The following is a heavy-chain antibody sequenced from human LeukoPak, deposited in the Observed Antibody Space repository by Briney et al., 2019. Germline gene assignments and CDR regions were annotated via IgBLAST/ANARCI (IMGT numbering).Heavy chain of an antibody. J-gene: IGHJ5*02. V-gene: IGHV5-51*01. D-gene: IGHD6-13*01. CDR2: IYPADSQT. CDR3: ARHRAYSSTWHNNWFDP. Sequence: GESLKISCKGSGYGFPNYWIAWVRQMPGKGLEWMGIIYPADSQTKYSPSFQGQVTISTDKSISTAYLQWSSLKASDTAMYYCARHRAYSSTWHNNWFDPWGQGTLVTVSS. CDR1: GYGFPNYW.